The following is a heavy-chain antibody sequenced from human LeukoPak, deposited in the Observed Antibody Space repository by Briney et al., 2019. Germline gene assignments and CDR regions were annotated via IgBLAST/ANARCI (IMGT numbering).Heavy chain of an antibody. CDR3: ARGRGGSGCPFDY. V-gene: IGHV4-59*01. Sequence: SETLSLTCTVSGGFISSYYWSWIRQPPGKGLEWIGYIHSSGSTNYNPSLKSRVAYSVDTSKNQFSLKLSSVTAADTAVYYCARGRGGSGCPFDYWGQGTLVTVSS. CDR2: IHSSGST. D-gene: IGHD3-10*01. CDR1: GGFISSYY. J-gene: IGHJ4*02.